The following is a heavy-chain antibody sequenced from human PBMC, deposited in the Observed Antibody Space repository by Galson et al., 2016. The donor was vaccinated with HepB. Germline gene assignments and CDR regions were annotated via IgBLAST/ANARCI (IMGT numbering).Heavy chain of an antibody. CDR2: LYGGGGT. J-gene: IGHJ4*02. CDR3: VGYGGNSV. CDR1: GFRVSAHH. V-gene: IGHV3-53*01. Sequence: SLRLSCAVSGFRVSAHHVGWFRQAPGKGLECVSVLYGGGGTYHTDSVKGRFSVSRDNSKNIVYLQMNSLRADDTAVYYCVGYGGNSVWGQGMLVTVSS. D-gene: IGHD4-23*01.